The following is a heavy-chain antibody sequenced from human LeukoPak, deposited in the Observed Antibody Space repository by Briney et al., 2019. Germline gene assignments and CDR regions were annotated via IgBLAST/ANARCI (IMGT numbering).Heavy chain of an antibody. V-gene: IGHV3-30*18. J-gene: IGHJ4*02. CDR2: ISDDGSEK. Sequence: GGSLRLSCAASGFTFSSYGMHWVRQAPGKGLEWAAVISDDGSEKYYADPVEGRFTISRDNSKNTLYLQMNSLRGDDTAVYYCAKDVGKWESLHFFDYWGQGTLVTVSS. CDR3: AKDVGKWESLHFFDY. D-gene: IGHD1-26*01. CDR1: GFTFSSYG.